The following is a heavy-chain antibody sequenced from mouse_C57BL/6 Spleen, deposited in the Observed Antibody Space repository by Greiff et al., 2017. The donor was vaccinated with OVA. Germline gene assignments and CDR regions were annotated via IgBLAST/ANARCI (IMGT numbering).Heavy chain of an antibody. J-gene: IGHJ3*01. D-gene: IGHD3-3*01. CDR3: ARGRDVEGFAY. CDR2: IHPNSGST. Sequence: QVQLKQPGAELVKPGASVKLSCKASGYTFTSYWMHWVKQRPGQGLEWIGMIHPNSGSTNYNEKFKSKATLTVDKSSSTAYMQLSSLTSEDSAVYYCARGRDVEGFAYWGQGTLVTISA. V-gene: IGHV1-64*01. CDR1: GYTFTSYW.